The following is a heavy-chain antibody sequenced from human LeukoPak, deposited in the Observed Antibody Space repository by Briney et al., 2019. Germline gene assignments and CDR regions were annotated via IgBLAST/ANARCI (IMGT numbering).Heavy chain of an antibody. V-gene: IGHV1-69*13. J-gene: IGHJ6*02. CDR3: ARGNPFGVVIQDGPYGMDV. CDR1: GGTFSSYA. Sequence: ASVKVSCKASGGTFSSYAISWVRQAPGQGLEWMGGIIPIFGTANYAQKFQGRVTITADESTSTAYMELSSLRSEDTAVYYCARGNPFGVVIQDGPYGMDVWGQGTTVTVSS. CDR2: IIPIFGTA. D-gene: IGHD3-3*01.